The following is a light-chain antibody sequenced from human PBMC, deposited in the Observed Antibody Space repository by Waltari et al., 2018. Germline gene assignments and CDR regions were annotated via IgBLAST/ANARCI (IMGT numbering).Light chain of an antibody. J-gene: IGLJ2*01. Sequence: QSVLTQPPSASGTPGQRVTLSCSGSSSNIVSTTVNWYQQLPGTAPKPLIYSNNQRPSGVPDRFSGSKSGTSASLAISGLQSEDEADYYCAAWDDSLNGVVFGGGTKLTVL. V-gene: IGLV1-44*01. CDR2: SNN. CDR1: SSNIVSTT. CDR3: AAWDDSLNGVV.